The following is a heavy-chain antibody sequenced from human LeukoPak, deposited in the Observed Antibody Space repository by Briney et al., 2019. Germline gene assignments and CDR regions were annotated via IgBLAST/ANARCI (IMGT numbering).Heavy chain of an antibody. V-gene: IGHV3-48*01. Sequence: PGGSLRLSCAASGFTFSSYAMNWVRQAPGKGLEWVSYISGGSSTMYYADSVKGRFTISRDNAKNSLYLQMNSLSAEDTAVYYCARDRGQTGYYWSYYYYMDVWGIGTTVTVSS. D-gene: IGHD3-9*01. CDR3: ARDRGQTGYYWSYYYYMDV. J-gene: IGHJ6*03. CDR2: ISGGSSTM. CDR1: GFTFSSYA.